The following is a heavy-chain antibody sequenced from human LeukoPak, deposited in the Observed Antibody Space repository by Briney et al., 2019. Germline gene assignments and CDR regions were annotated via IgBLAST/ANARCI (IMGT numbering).Heavy chain of an antibody. J-gene: IGHJ4*02. CDR1: GFAVSSNY. D-gene: IGHD1-26*01. V-gene: IGHV3-66*01. Sequence: GGSLRLSCAASGFAVSSNYMSWVRQAPGKGLEWVSVIYSGGSTYYADSVKGRFTISRDNSKNTLYLQMNSLRAEDTAVYYCASVSGSYYVGLGYWGQGTLVTVSS. CDR2: IYSGGST. CDR3: ASVSGSYYVGLGY.